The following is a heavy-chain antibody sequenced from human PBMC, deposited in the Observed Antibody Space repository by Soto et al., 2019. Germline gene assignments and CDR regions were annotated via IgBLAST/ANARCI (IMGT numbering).Heavy chain of an antibody. CDR1: GGTFSSYA. Sequence: GASVKVSCKASGGTFSSYAISCVRQAPGQGLEWMGGIIPIFGTANYAQKFQGRVTITADESTSTAYMELSSLRSEDTAVYYCARANRLANGIVAKTPEDYYYYGMDVWGQGTTVTVSS. V-gene: IGHV1-69*13. CDR2: IIPIFGTA. J-gene: IGHJ6*02. CDR3: ARANRLANGIVAKTPEDYYYYGMDV. D-gene: IGHD5-12*01.